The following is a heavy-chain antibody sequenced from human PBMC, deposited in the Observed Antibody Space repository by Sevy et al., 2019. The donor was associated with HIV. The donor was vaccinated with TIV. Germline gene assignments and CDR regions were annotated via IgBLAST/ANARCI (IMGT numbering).Heavy chain of an antibody. Sequence: SETLSLTCSVSGDSITSSSYYWGWIRQPPGKGLEWIGIIYYRGNTYYNPSLKSRVTIFVDTSKNHFSLKLTSVIAADAAFYYCARRAYGSSHDFDYWGHGTLVTVSS. J-gene: IGHJ4*01. CDR1: GDSITSSSYY. V-gene: IGHV4-39*02. CDR2: IYYRGNT. CDR3: ARRAYGSSHDFDY. D-gene: IGHD6-13*01.